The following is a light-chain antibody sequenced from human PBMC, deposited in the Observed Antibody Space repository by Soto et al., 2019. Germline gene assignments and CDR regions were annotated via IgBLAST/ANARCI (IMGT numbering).Light chain of an antibody. J-gene: IGLJ1*01. CDR1: SSDVGGYNY. CDR2: DVS. CDR3: SSYTGSSTID. V-gene: IGLV2-14*01. Sequence: QSVLTQPASVSGSPGQSITISCTGTSSDVGGYNYVSWYQQHPGKAPKLMIYDVSNRPSGVSNRFSGSKSGNTASLTISGLQAEDEADYYCSSYTGSSTIDFGTGTKVTDL.